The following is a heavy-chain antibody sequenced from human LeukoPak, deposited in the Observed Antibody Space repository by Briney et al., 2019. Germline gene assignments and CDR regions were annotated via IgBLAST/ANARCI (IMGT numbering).Heavy chain of an antibody. J-gene: IGHJ3*02. Sequence: PGGSLRLSCAASEFTFSTFWMSWVRQAPGEGLEWVANIKADGSVKHYVDSVEGRFSISRDNARSSPYLQMNSLRAEDTAVYYCVRDSDYQRNSGGLYAHYDALDIWGHGTMVTVSS. V-gene: IGHV3-7*01. D-gene: IGHD2-21*01. CDR3: VRDSDYQRNSGGLYAHYDALDI. CDR1: EFTFSTFW. CDR2: IKADGSVK.